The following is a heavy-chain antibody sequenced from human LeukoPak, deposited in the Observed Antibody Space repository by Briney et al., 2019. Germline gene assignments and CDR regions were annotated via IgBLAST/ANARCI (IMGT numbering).Heavy chain of an antibody. CDR2: ISSNGGST. D-gene: IGHD4-17*01. CDR3: ARESAYGEYEDY. V-gene: IGHV3-64*01. J-gene: IGHJ4*02. Sequence: GSLRLSCAASGFIFSSYAMHWVRQAPGKGLEYVSAISSNGGSTYYANSVKGRFTISRDNSKNTLYLQMGSLRAEDMAVYYCARESAYGEYEDYWGQGTLVTVSS. CDR1: GFIFSSYA.